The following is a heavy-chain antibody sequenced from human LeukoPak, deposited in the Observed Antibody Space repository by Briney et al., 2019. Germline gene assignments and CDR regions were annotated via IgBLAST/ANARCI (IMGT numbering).Heavy chain of an antibody. CDR3: ARDRELLWFGAPSYYFDY. J-gene: IGHJ4*02. CDR2: INPNSGGT. V-gene: IGHV1-2*04. D-gene: IGHD3-10*01. CDR1: GYTFTGYY. Sequence: ASVKVSCKASGYTFTGYYMHWVRQAPGQGLEWMGWINPNSGGTDYAQKFQGWVTMTRDTSISTAYMELSRLRSDDTAVYYCARDRELLWFGAPSYYFDYWGQGTLVTVSP.